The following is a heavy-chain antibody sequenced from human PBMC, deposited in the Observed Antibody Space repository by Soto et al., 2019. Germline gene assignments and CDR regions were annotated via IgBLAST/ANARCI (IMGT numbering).Heavy chain of an antibody. J-gene: IGHJ4*02. CDR2: IKQDGSEK. CDR1: GFTFSSYW. CDR3: ARGTVELATNG. V-gene: IGHV3-7*01. Sequence: EVQLVESGGGLVQPGGSLRLSCAASGFTFSSYWMSWVRQAPGKGLEWVANIKQDGSEKYYVDSVKGRITISRDSAEISLFLQMSSLRAEDPAVYYCARGTVELATNGWGQGTLVTVSS. D-gene: IGHD5-12*01.